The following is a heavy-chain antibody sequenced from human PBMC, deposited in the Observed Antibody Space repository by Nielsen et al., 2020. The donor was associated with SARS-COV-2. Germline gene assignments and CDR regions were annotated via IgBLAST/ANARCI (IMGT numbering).Heavy chain of an antibody. Sequence: GGSLRLSCSASGFTFSDYYMTWIRHAPGKGLEWISYISGIGGSMYYAASVKGRFTISRDNAKNSLYLQMNSLRAEDTALYYCAKDMAGGPDYWGQGTLVTVSS. V-gene: IGHV3-11*01. D-gene: IGHD6-19*01. CDR3: AKDMAGGPDY. CDR1: GFTFSDYY. CDR2: ISGIGGSM. J-gene: IGHJ4*02.